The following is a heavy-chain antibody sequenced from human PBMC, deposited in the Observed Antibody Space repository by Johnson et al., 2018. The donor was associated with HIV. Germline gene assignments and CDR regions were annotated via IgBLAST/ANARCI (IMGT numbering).Heavy chain of an antibody. CDR1: GFTFSSYA. Sequence: VQLVESGGVVVQPGGSLRLSCAASGFTFSSYAMHWVRQAPGKGLEWVAVISYDGSNKYYADSVKGRFTISRDNSKNTLYLQMNSLRAEETAVYYCARVRRSGTYYVDAFDIWGQGTMVTVSS. J-gene: IGHJ3*02. CDR2: ISYDGSNK. CDR3: ARVRRSGTYYVDAFDI. V-gene: IGHV3-30*04. D-gene: IGHD1-26*01.